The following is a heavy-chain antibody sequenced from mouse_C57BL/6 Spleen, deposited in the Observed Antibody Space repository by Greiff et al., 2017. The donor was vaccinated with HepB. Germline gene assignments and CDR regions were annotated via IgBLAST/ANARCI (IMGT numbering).Heavy chain of an antibody. CDR3: AREGGIRYFDV. Sequence: VQLQQSGPELVKPGASVKISCKASGYAFSSSWMNWVKQRPGKGLEWIGRIYPGDGDTNYNGKFKGKATLTADKSSSTAYMQLSSLTSEDSAVYLCAREGGIRYFDVWGTGTTVTVSS. CDR1: GYAFSSSW. J-gene: IGHJ1*03. CDR2: IYPGDGDT. V-gene: IGHV1-82*01.